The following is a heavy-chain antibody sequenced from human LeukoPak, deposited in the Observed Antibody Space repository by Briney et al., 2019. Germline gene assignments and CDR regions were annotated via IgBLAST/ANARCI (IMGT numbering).Heavy chain of an antibody. CDR2: INPNSGGT. V-gene: IGHV1-2*06. CDR1: GYTFTGYY. CDR3: ARDHRLSGSRPLAY. D-gene: IGHD1-26*01. Sequence: GASVKVSCKASGYTFTGYYMHWVRQAPGQGLEWMGRINPNSGGTNYAQKFQGRVTMTRDTSISTAYMELSRLRADDTAVYYCARDHRLSGSRPLAYWGQGTLVTVSS. J-gene: IGHJ4*02.